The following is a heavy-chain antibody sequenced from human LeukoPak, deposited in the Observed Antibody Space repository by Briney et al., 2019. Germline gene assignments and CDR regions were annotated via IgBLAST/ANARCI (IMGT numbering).Heavy chain of an antibody. D-gene: IGHD3-10*01. CDR3: ARDKVGEYAPNWFDP. CDR1: GFTFSSYW. Sequence: QPGGSLRLSCAASGFTFSSYWMSWVRQAPGKGLEWVANIKQDGSEKYYVDSVKGRFTISRDNAKNSLYLQMNSLRAEDTAVYYCARDKVGEYAPNWFDPWGQGTLVTVSS. V-gene: IGHV3-7*01. CDR2: IKQDGSEK. J-gene: IGHJ5*02.